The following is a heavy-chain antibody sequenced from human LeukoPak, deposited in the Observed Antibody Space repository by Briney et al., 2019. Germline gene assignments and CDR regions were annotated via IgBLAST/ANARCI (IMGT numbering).Heavy chain of an antibody. CDR2: IYPGDSDT. D-gene: IGHD2-8*01. CDR1: GYSFTSYW. V-gene: IGHV5-51*01. J-gene: IGHJ6*03. CDR3: ARHRDAGYYYYMDV. Sequence: GESLKISCKGSGYSFTSYWVGWVRQMPGKGLEWMGIIYPGDSDTRYSPSFQGQVTISADNSISTAYLQWSSLKASDTAIYYCARHRDAGYYYYMDVWAKGTTVTVSS.